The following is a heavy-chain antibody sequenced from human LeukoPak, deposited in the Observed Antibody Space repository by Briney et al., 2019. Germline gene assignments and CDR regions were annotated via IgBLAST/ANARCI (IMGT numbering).Heavy chain of an antibody. J-gene: IGHJ5*02. D-gene: IGHD2-2*01. CDR1: GGSISSYY. Sequence: SETLSLTCTVSGGSISSYYWSWIRQPPGKGLEWIGYIYYSGSTYYNPSLKSRVTISVDTSKNQFSLKLSSVTAADTAVYYCARTGYCSSTSCYEEYNWFDPWGQGTLVTVSS. CDR2: IYYSGST. CDR3: ARTGYCSSTSCYEEYNWFDP. V-gene: IGHV4-59*06.